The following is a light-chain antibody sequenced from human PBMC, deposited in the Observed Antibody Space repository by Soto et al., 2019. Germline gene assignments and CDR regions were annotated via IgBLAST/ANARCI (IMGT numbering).Light chain of an antibody. V-gene: IGKV3-20*01. Sequence: EIVLTQSPGTLSLSLGERATLSCRASQSVSSIYLAWYQQKPGQAPSLLIYATSSRATGIPDRFSGSGSGTDFSLTISRLEPEDFAVYYCQQYGSSPITFGQGARLEIK. CDR3: QQYGSSPIT. CDR2: ATS. J-gene: IGKJ5*01. CDR1: QSVSSIY.